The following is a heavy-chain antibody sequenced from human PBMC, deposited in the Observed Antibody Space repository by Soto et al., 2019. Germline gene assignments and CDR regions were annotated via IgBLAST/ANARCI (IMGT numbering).Heavy chain of an antibody. D-gene: IGHD2-2*01. CDR2: IYQSGST. Sequence: SLTCAVSGGAISSSKWWSWVRQPPGKGLEWIGEIYQSGSTNYNPSLESRVRMSVDKSKNQFSLKLSSVSAADTAVYYCARGRSSTCPYPIGYWGQGTLVTVSS. J-gene: IGHJ4*02. CDR3: ARGRSSTCPYPIGY. V-gene: IGHV4-4*02. CDR1: GGAISSSKW.